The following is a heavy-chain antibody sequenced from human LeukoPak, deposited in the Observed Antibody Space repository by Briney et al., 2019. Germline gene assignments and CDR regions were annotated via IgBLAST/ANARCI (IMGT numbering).Heavy chain of an antibody. D-gene: IGHD3-10*01. J-gene: IGHJ4*02. Sequence: ASVKVSCKASGGTFSSYAISWVRQAPGQGLEWMGRIIPILGIANYAQKFQGRVTITADKSTSTAYMELSSLRSEDTAVYYCATDVAYGSGNHDYWGQGTPVTVSS. V-gene: IGHV1-69*04. CDR2: IIPILGIA. CDR3: ATDVAYGSGNHDY. CDR1: GGTFSSYA.